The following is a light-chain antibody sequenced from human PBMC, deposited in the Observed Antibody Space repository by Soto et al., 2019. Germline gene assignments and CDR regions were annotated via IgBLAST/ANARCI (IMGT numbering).Light chain of an antibody. J-gene: IGKJ3*01. CDR2: AAS. Sequence: DIQMTQSPSSVSASVGDRVTISCLASQRIANWVAWYQQKPGKAPHRLVYAASTLQSGAPSRFSGSGSGTDFIFNISRLQPEGCATYYCQQASSFPFTFGTGTKVDV. CDR3: QQASSFPFT. V-gene: IGKV1-12*01. CDR1: QRIANW.